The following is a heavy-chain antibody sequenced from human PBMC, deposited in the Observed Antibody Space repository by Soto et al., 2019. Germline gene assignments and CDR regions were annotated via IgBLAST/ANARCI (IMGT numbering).Heavy chain of an antibody. Sequence: GGSLRLSCAASGFTFSSYSMNWVRQAPGKGLEWVSSISSSSSYIYYADSVKGRFTISRDNAKNSLYLQMNSLRAEDTAVYYCARDKNYFWSGYGKLTYFYYGMDAWGKETTVTVS. CDR3: ARDKNYFWSGYGKLTYFYYGMDA. CDR1: GFTFSSYS. CDR2: ISSSSSYI. V-gene: IGHV3-21*01. D-gene: IGHD3-3*01. J-gene: IGHJ6*04.